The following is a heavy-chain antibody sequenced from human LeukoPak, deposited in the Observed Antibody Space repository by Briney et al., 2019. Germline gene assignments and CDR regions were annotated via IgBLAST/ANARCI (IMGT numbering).Heavy chain of an antibody. CDR2: IYYSGST. CDR3: ARGYFDWLPPLDYFDY. J-gene: IGHJ4*02. Sequence: PSETLSLTCTVSGGSIGSYYWSWIRQPPGKGLEWIGYIYYSGSTNYNPSLKSRVTISVDTSKNQFSLKLSSVTAADTAVYYCARGYFDWLPPLDYFDYWGQGTLVTVSS. V-gene: IGHV4-59*01. D-gene: IGHD3-9*01. CDR1: GGSIGSYY.